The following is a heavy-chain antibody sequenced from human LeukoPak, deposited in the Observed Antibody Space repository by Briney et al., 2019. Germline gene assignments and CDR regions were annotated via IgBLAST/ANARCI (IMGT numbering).Heavy chain of an antibody. V-gene: IGHV3-48*01. CDR2: ISSSSSTI. CDR3: ASLSFDY. D-gene: IGHD2/OR15-2a*01. Sequence: GGSLRLSCVASGYPFSSYSMNWIRQAPGKGLEWVSYISSSSSTIYYADSVKGRFTISRDNAKNSLYLQMNSLRAEDTAVYYCASLSFDYWGQGTLVTVSS. J-gene: IGHJ4*02. CDR1: GYPFSSYS.